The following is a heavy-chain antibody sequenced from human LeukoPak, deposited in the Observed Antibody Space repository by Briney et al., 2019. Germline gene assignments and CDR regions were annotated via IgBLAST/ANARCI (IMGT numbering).Heavy chain of an antibody. V-gene: IGHV3-9*01. D-gene: IGHD3-22*01. CDR3: AKSHSSGPPSDAFDI. Sequence: GGSLRLSCAASGFTFDDYAMHWVRQAPGKGLEGVSGISWNSGSIGYADSVKGRFTISRDNAKNSLYLQMNSLRAEDTALYYCAKSHSSGPPSDAFDIWGQGTMVTVSS. J-gene: IGHJ3*02. CDR2: ISWNSGSI. CDR1: GFTFDDYA.